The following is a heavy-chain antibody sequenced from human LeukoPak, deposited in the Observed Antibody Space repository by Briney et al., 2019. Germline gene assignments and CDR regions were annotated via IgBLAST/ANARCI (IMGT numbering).Heavy chain of an antibody. J-gene: IGHJ6*03. CDR1: GFTFSSYW. CDR3: ARGRGSGYWRWGYMDV. V-gene: IGHV3-7*01. Sequence: GGSLRLSCAASGFTFSSYWMSWVSQAPGKGLEWVANIKQDGSEKYYVDSVKGRFTISRDNAKNSLYLQMNSLRAEDTAVYYCARGRGSGYWRWGYMDVWGKGTTVTVSS. D-gene: IGHD3-22*01. CDR2: IKQDGSEK.